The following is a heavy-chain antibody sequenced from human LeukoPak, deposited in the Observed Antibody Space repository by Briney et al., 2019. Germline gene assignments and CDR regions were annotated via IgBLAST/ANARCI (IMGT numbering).Heavy chain of an antibody. D-gene: IGHD2-15*01. Sequence: GGSLRLSCAASGFTFSDYTMNWVRQAPGKGLEWVACITTRSSYMYYADSVKGRFTISRDNAKNSLYLQMNSLRAEDTAVYYCAKDRLTYYYYGMDVWGQGTTVTVSS. CDR3: AKDRLTYYYYGMDV. CDR2: ITTRSSYM. V-gene: IGHV3-21*01. J-gene: IGHJ6*02. CDR1: GFTFSDYT.